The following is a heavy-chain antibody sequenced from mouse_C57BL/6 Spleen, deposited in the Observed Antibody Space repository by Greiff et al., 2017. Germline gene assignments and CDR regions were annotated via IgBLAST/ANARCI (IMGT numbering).Heavy chain of an antibody. D-gene: IGHD1-1*01. J-gene: IGHJ1*03. V-gene: IGHV5-9*01. CDR3: ARHGGIYYGSRESYWYFDV. CDR2: ISGGGGNT. Sequence: EVMLVESGGGLVKPGGSLKLSCAASGFTLSSYTMSWVRQTPEKRLEWVATISGGGGNTYYPDSVKGRFTISRDNAKNTLYLQMSSLRSEDTALYYCARHGGIYYGSRESYWYFDVWGTGTTVTVSS. CDR1: GFTLSSYT.